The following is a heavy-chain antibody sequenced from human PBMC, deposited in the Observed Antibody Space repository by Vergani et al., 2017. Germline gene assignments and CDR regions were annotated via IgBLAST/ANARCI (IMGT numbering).Heavy chain of an antibody. J-gene: IGHJ4*02. CDR2: IYYSGST. CDR3: ARDIAAAGIWDY. V-gene: IGHV4-59*01. D-gene: IGHD6-13*01. Sequence: QVQLQESGPGQVKVSQTLSLTCTVSGGSISSYYWSWIRQPPGKGLEGIGYIYYSGSTNYNPSLKSRVTISVDTSKNQFSLKLSSVTAADTAVYYCARDIAAAGIWDYWGQGTLVTVSS. CDR1: GGSISSYY.